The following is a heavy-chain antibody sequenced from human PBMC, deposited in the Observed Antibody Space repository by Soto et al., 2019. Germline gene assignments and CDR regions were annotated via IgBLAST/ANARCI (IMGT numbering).Heavy chain of an antibody. CDR3: ARPWTVGATDAFDL. D-gene: IGHD1-26*01. J-gene: IGHJ3*01. V-gene: IGHV5-51*01. Sequence: GSSWKKSGKGSGCGFATFWVGWVRQMTGKGLEWMGIIYPGDSDTRYSPSFEGQVAISADKSINTAYLQWGSLKASDTAMYYCARPWTVGATDAFDLWGKRTTVTVSS. CDR1: GCGFATFW. CDR2: IYPGDSDT.